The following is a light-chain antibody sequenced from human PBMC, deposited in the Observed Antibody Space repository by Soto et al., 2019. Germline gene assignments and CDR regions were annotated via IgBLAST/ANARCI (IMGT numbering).Light chain of an antibody. CDR1: SSDVGAYNY. Sequence: QSALTQPASVSGSPGQSITISCIGTSSDVGAYNYVSWYQQYPGKAPKVMIYDVSSRPAGVSNRFSGSKSGNTASLTISGLQAEDEADYYCSSYTSGSLYVFGSGTQLTVL. CDR3: SSYTSGSLYV. V-gene: IGLV2-14*01. CDR2: DVS. J-gene: IGLJ1*01.